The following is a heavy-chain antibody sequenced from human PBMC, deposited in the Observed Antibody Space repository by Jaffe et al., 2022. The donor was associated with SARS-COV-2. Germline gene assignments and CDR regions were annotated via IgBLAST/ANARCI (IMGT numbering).Heavy chain of an antibody. D-gene: IGHD4-17*01. V-gene: IGHV3-48*01. J-gene: IGHJ5*01. CDR1: GFTFSSCS. Sequence: EVQLVESGGGLVQPGGSLRLSCAASGFTFSSCSMNWVRQAPGKGLEWVAYISSSGSLSYYADSVKGRFTISRDNAKNSLFLQMNSLRVEDTALYYCGGDYGDNRNAWGHGTLVTVSS. CDR2: ISSSGSLS. CDR3: GGDYGDNRNA.